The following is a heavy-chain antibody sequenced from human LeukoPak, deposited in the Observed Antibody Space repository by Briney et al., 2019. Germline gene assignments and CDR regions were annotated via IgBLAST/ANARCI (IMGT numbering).Heavy chain of an antibody. D-gene: IGHD3-10*01. CDR1: GGSFSGYY. CDR3: ARGYVLLWFGELTFDY. Sequence: SETLSLTCAVYGGSFSGYYWSWIRQPPGKGLEWIGEINHSGSTNYNPSLKSRVTISVDTSKNQFSLKLSSVTAADTAVYYCARGYVLLWFGELTFDYWGQGTLVTVSS. V-gene: IGHV4-34*01. J-gene: IGHJ4*02. CDR2: INHSGST.